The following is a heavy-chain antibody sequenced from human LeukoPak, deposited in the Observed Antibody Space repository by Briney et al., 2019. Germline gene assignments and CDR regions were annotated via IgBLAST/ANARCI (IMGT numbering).Heavy chain of an antibody. D-gene: IGHD5-18*01. CDR3: ARDTYRPQLIDS. V-gene: IGHV3-21*05. CDR2: IDSGSDDI. Sequence: GGSLRLSCAASGFSFSLYAMNWVRQAPGKGLEWISCIDSGSDDILHADSVRGRFAISRDNAKNTLYLEMNSLRAEDTAVYYCARDTYRPQLIDSWGQGTLVTVSS. CDR1: GFSFSLYA. J-gene: IGHJ4*02.